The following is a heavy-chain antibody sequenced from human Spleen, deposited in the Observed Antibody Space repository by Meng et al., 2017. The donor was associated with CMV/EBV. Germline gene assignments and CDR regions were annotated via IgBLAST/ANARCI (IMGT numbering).Heavy chain of an antibody. V-gene: IGHV3-7*01. CDR3: AKFSGTTIHYYYGMDV. J-gene: IGHJ6*02. D-gene: IGHD1-7*01. CDR1: GFIFSNYW. Sequence: GESLKISCAASGFIFSNYWMSWVRQAPGKGLEWVANIKQDGSEIYYVDSAKGRFTISRDNANNSLYLQMDSLRAEDTAVYYCAKFSGTTIHYYYGMDVWGQGTTVTVSS. CDR2: IKQDGSEI.